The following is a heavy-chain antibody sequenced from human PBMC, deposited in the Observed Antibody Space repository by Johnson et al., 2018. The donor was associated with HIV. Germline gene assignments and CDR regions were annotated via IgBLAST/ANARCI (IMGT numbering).Heavy chain of an antibody. J-gene: IGHJ3*02. V-gene: IGHV3-30*04. CDR2: ISYDGTNK. D-gene: IGHD4-17*01. Sequence: QVQLVESGGGVVQPGRSLRLSCAASGFTFSSYAMHWVRQAPGKGLEWVAIISYDGTNKYYADSVKGRFTISRDNSKSMLYLQMNSLRAEHTAVYYCARPSVVTTLTTTPWACDIWGQGTMVTVSS. CDR1: GFTFSSYA. CDR3: ARPSVVTTLTTTPWACDI.